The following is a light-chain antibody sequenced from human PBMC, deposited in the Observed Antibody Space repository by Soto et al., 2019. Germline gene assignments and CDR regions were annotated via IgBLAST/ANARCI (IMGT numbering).Light chain of an antibody. CDR3: QQYNSHRT. Sequence: DLPMTQSPSTRSASVGDGVTITCRARQSINIWLAWYQQKPGTAPQLLIYDASILESGVPSRFSGSGSGTESTLTIRSLQPDDFATYYCQQYNSHRTFGQGTKVDI. CDR2: DAS. CDR1: QSINIW. V-gene: IGKV1-5*01. J-gene: IGKJ1*01.